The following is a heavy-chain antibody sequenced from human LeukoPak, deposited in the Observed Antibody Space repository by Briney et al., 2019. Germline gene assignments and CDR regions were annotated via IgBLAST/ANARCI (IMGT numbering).Heavy chain of an antibody. D-gene: IGHD4-17*01. V-gene: IGHV5-51*01. CDR2: IYPGDSDT. CDR1: TYNFGNYW. J-gene: IGHJ4*02. Sequence: GESLKISCKTPTYNFGNYWIGWVRHMPGKGLEWMGIIYPGDSDTRYSPSFQGQVTISADKSISTAYLQWSSLKASDTAMYYCATQRYGDYELLLHNWGQGTLVTVSS. CDR3: ATQRYGDYELLLHN.